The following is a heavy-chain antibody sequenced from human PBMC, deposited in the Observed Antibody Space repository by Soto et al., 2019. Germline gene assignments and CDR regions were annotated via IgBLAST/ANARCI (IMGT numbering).Heavy chain of an antibody. Sequence: QVQLQESGPGLVKPSGTLSLTCAVSGGSISSSNWWSWVRQPPGKGLEWIGEIYHSGSTNYNPSLKSRVTISVDKSKNQFSLKLSSVTAADTAVYYCASGGRYYDFWSGYYPGGIDYWGQGTLVTVSS. CDR2: IYHSGST. CDR1: GGSISSSNW. CDR3: ASGGRYYDFWSGYYPGGIDY. J-gene: IGHJ4*02. D-gene: IGHD3-3*01. V-gene: IGHV4-4*02.